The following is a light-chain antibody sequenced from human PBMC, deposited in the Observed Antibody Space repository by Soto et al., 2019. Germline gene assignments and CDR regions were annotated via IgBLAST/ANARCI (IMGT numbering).Light chain of an antibody. CDR2: DVS. CDR3: SSYTSSSTRVV. CDR1: SSDVGGYNY. V-gene: IGLV2-14*01. J-gene: IGLJ2*01. Sequence: QSALTQPASVSGSPGQSITISCTGTSSDVGGYNYVSWYQQHPGKAPKLMIYDVSNRPSGVSNRFSGSKSGNTASLTISGVHAEDESDYYCSSYTSSSTRVVFGGGTKLTV.